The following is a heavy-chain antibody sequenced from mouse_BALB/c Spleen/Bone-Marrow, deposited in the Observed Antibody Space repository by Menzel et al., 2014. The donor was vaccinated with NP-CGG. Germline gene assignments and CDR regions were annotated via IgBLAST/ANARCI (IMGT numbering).Heavy chain of an antibody. V-gene: IGHV1-14*01. CDR2: INPYNDGT. D-gene: IGHD2-4*01. CDR1: GYSFTSFI. CDR3: ARAMIYYYAMDY. J-gene: IGHJ4*01. Sequence: EVQLQQSGPELVKPGASVKMSCKASGYSFTSFILHWVKMRPGQGLEWIGYINPYNDGTKYNEKFKGKAILTSDESSSSANMELSSLTSEDSAVYYCARAMIYYYAMDYWGQGTSVTVSS.